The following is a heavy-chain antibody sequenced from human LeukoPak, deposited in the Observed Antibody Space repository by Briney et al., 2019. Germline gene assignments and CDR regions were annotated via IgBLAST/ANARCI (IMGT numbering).Heavy chain of an antibody. Sequence: SETLSLTCTVSGGSISSYYWSWIRQPPGKGLEWIGYIYYSGSTNYNPSLKSRVTISVDTSKNQFSLKLSSVTAADTAVYYCARLRGSESSSGNWFDPWGQGTLVTVSS. CDR3: ARLRGSESSSGNWFDP. D-gene: IGHD6-6*01. CDR1: GGSISSYY. V-gene: IGHV4-59*08. J-gene: IGHJ5*02. CDR2: IYYSGST.